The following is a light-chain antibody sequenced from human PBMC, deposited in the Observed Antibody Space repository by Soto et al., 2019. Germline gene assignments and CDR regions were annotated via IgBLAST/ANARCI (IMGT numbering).Light chain of an antibody. J-gene: IGLJ2*01. CDR2: DVN. Sequence: QSALTQPDSVSGSPGQSITISCTGTRSDIGAYNFVSWYQQHPGEVPKLILYDVNVRPSGVSNRFSGSKSGNTASLTISGLQAEDEVDYYCTSWTTSTTMIFGGGTKLTVL. V-gene: IGLV2-14*03. CDR3: TSWTTSTTMI. CDR1: RSDIGAYNF.